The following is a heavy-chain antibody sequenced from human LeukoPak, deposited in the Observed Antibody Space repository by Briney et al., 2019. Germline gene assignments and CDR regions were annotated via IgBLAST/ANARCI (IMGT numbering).Heavy chain of an antibody. D-gene: IGHD6-13*01. CDR3: ARGGIYSQGFDY. V-gene: IGHV3-21*01. Sequence: GSPKLSRAGSGFTFHNYCLKLVRPAPREGPELGSSISTTSDYIYYADSLKGRLTISRDNAKNSLYLQMNSLRAEDTAVYYCARGGIYSQGFDYWGQGTLVTVSS. CDR2: ISTTSDYI. CDR1: GFTFHNYC. J-gene: IGHJ4*02.